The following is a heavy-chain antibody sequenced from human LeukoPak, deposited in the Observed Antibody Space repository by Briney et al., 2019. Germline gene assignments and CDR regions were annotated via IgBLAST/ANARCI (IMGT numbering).Heavy chain of an antibody. CDR2: IYPADSDT. CDR1: GYMFTRYW. CDR3: ARQQGWGIAAAVKPFDY. Sequence: GESLKISCKGSGYMFTRYWIAWVRQLPGKGLEWLGIIYPADSDTRYSPSFQGQVTISADKSISTAYLQWGSLQASDTAMYYCARQQGWGIAAAVKPFDYWGQGTLVTVSS. V-gene: IGHV5-51*01. D-gene: IGHD6-13*01. J-gene: IGHJ4*02.